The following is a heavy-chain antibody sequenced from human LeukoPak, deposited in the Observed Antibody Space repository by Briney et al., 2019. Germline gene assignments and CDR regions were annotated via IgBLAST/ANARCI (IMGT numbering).Heavy chain of an antibody. CDR2: ITGSGSST. J-gene: IGHJ4*02. Sequence: GGSLRLSCAASGFTFSDYAMSWVRQAPGKGLEWVSRITGSGSSTFYADSVKGRFTISRDNSKNTVSLQMSGLRAEDTAVYYCAKRERQSFAYWGQGTLVTVSS. CDR3: AKRERQSFAY. V-gene: IGHV3-23*01. D-gene: IGHD6-19*01. CDR1: GFTFSDYA.